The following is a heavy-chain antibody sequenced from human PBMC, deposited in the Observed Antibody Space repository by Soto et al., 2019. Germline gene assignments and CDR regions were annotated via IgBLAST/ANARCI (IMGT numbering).Heavy chain of an antibody. CDR3: SRALAAPDTLD. CDR2: ISSSSSII. V-gene: IGHV3-48*01. J-gene: IGHJ4*02. D-gene: IGHD6-13*01. CDR1: GFTFSVYS. Sequence: EVQLVESGGGLVQPGGSLRLSCAASGFTFSVYSMNWVRQAPGKGLEWVSFISSSSSIIYYADSLKCRFTVSRDNANNSLYLQMNSLRAEDTAVYYCSRALAAPDTLDWGQGTLVTVSS.